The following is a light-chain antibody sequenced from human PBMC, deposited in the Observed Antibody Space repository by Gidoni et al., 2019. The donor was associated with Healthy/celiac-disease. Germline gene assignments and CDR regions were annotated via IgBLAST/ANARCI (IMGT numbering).Light chain of an antibody. CDR2: DAS. CDR1: QSVSSY. J-gene: IGKJ2*01. V-gene: IGKV3-11*01. CDR3: QQRSNWSRYT. Sequence: IVFTHSPATLSLSPGERATLSCRASQSVSSYLAWYQQKPGQAPRLLIYDASNRATGIQARFSGSGSGTDITITISSLESEDFAVYYCQQRSNWSRYTFXQXTKLEIK.